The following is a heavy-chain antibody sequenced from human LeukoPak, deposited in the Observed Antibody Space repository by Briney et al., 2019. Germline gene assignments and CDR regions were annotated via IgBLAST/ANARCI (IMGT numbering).Heavy chain of an antibody. CDR2: VSWDGTT. J-gene: IGHJ4*02. CDR3: VKDLSYESSGYVLDY. CDR1: GFTFEDYT. V-gene: IGHV3-43*01. D-gene: IGHD3-22*01. Sequence: GGSLRLSCAASGFTFEDYTMHWVRQAPGKALEWVSLVSWDGTTYYTDSVKGRFTISGDNSKNSLYLQMDTLRSEDTAFYYCVKDLSYESSGYVLDYWGQGTLVTVSS.